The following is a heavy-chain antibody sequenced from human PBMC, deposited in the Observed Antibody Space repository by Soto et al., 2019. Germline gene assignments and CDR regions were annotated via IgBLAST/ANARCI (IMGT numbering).Heavy chain of an antibody. CDR3: ARDLIGTVGPYFDY. CDR2: ISYDGSNK. V-gene: IGHV3-30-3*01. Sequence: PGGSLRLSCAASGFTFSSYAMHWVRQAPGKGLEWVAVISYDGSNKYYADSVKGRFTISRDNSKNTLYLQMNSLRAEDTSVYYCARDLIGTVGPYFDYWGQGTLVTVSS. D-gene: IGHD1-26*01. J-gene: IGHJ4*02. CDR1: GFTFSSYA.